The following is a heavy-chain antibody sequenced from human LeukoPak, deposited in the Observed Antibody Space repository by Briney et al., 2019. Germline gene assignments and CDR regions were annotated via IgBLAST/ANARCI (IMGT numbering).Heavy chain of an antibody. V-gene: IGHV4-30-4*01. D-gene: IGHD3-10*01. CDR1: GGSISSYY. Sequence: SETLSLTCTVSGGSISSYYWSWIRQPPGKGLEWIGYIYYSGSTYYNPSLKSRVTISVDTSKNQFSLKLSSVTAADTAVYYCARVLRYYYGSGSGWFDPWGQGTLVTVSS. J-gene: IGHJ5*02. CDR3: ARVLRYYYGSGSGWFDP. CDR2: IYYSGST.